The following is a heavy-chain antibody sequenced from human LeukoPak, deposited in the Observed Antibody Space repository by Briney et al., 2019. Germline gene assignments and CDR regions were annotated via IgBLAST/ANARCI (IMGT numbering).Heavy chain of an antibody. CDR1: GFTFSSYA. D-gene: IGHD3-22*01. V-gene: IGHV3-23*01. CDR3: AKAAPSGIVVVITTGVSAADY. J-gene: IGHJ4*02. CDR2: ISGSGGST. Sequence: GGSLRLSCAASGFTFSSYAMSWVRQAPGKGLEWVSAISGSGGSTYYADSVKGRFTISRDNSKNTLYLQMNSLRAEDTAVYYCAKAAPSGIVVVITTGVSAADYWGQGGLVTVSS.